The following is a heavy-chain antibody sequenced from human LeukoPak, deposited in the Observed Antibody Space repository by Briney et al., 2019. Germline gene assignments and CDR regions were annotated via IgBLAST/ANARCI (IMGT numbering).Heavy chain of an antibody. Sequence: SQTLSLTCTVSGGSISSGSYYWSWIRQPAGKGLEWIGRIYTSGSTNYNPSLKSRVTISVDTSKNRFSLKLSSATAADTAVYYCARFFSAATWGYNWFDPWGQGTLVTVSS. CDR3: ARFFSAATWGYNWFDP. V-gene: IGHV4-61*02. J-gene: IGHJ5*02. CDR1: GGSISSGSYY. D-gene: IGHD2-15*01. CDR2: IYTSGST.